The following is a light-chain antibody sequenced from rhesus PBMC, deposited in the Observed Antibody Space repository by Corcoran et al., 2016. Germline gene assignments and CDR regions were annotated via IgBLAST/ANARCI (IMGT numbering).Light chain of an antibody. CDR1: SSDIGGYNY. CDR2: EVS. J-gene: IGLJ1*01. Sequence: QAALTRPRSVSGSPGQSVTISCTGTSSDIGGYNYVSWYQQHPGTAPKRIIYEVSKRPSGVSDRFSGSKSGNTASLTISGLQAEDEADYYCSSYAGSNTYIFGAGTRLTVL. V-gene: IGLV2-32*02. CDR3: SSYAGSNTYI.